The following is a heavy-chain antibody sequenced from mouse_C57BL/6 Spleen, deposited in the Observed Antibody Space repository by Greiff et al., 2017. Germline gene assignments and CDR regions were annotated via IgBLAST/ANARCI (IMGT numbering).Heavy chain of an antibody. Sequence: QVQLQQPGAELVKPGASVKLSCKASGYTFTSYWMQWVKQRPGQGLEWIGEIDPSDSYTNYNQKFKGKATLTVDTSSSTAYMQLSSLTSEDSAVYYGARWCPERFDYWGQGTTLTVSS. J-gene: IGHJ2*01. CDR3: ARWCPERFDY. CDR2: IDPSDSYT. CDR1: GYTFTSYW. V-gene: IGHV1-50*01. D-gene: IGHD1-1*02.